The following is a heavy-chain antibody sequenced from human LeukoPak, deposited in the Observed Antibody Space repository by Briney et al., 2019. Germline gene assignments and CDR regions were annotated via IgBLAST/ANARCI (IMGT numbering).Heavy chain of an antibody. CDR2: ISSSSSYI. D-gene: IGHD1-1*01. J-gene: IGHJ4*02. CDR1: GFTFSSYS. Sequence: GSLRLSCAASGFTFSSYSVNWVRQAPGKGLEWVSSISSSSSYIYYADSVKGRFTISRDNAKNSLYLRMNSLRAEDTAVYYCARDPTGTADYWGQGTLVTVSS. V-gene: IGHV3-21*01. CDR3: ARDPTGTADY.